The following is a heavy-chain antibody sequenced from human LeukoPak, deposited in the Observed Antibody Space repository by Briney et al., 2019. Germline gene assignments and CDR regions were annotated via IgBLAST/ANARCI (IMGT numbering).Heavy chain of an antibody. D-gene: IGHD6-6*01. Sequence: EASVKVSCKASGVTFSSYAINWVRQAPGQGLEWVGGIIPIFGTANYAKTFQGRVTITTDDSTSTAYMKLSSLRTEDTAVYYCVKDPQYSSSFDWFDPWGQGTLVTVSS. V-gene: IGHV1-69*05. J-gene: IGHJ5*02. CDR2: IIPIFGTA. CDR1: GVTFSSYA. CDR3: VKDPQYSSSFDWFDP.